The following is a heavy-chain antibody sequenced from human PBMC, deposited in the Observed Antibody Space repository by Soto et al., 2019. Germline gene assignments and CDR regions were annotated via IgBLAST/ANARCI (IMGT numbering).Heavy chain of an antibody. CDR2: ISGSGGST. CDR1: GFTFSSYG. Sequence: EVQLLESGGGLVQPGGSLRLSCAASGFTFSSYGMSWVRQAPGKGLEWVSAISGSGGSTYYADSVKGRFTFSRDNSKSTLYLQMTSLRAEDTAVYYCAKGSGSSWYSSWGQGTLVTVSS. J-gene: IGHJ4*02. V-gene: IGHV3-23*01. CDR3: AKGSGSSWYSS. D-gene: IGHD6-13*01.